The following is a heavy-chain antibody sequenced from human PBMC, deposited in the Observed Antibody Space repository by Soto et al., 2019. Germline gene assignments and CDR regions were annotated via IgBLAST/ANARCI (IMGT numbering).Heavy chain of an antibody. V-gene: IGHV3-23*01. Sequence: DVQLLESGGGLVQPGGSLRLSCAASGFSFSSYAMVWVRQAQVKGLEWVAVISARGGSSYFADAVKGRFTLSRDNSKNVLSLEMNSLRAEDTAIYFCAKGSIEYSASVDNWGQGTLVVVSS. D-gene: IGHD5-12*01. J-gene: IGHJ4*02. CDR2: ISARGGSS. CDR1: GFSFSSYA. CDR3: AKGSIEYSASVDN.